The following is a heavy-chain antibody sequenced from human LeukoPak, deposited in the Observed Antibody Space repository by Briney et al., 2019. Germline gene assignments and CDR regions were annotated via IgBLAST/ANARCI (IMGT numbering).Heavy chain of an antibody. J-gene: IGHJ4*02. CDR2: IYYSGST. D-gene: IGHD3-22*01. CDR1: GGSISSGDYY. V-gene: IGHV4-30-4*08. Sequence: LSETLSLTCPFSGGSISSGDYYWSWIRQPPGKGLEWIRYIYYSGSTYYNPSLKSRVTISVDTSKDQFSLKLSSVAAADTAVYYCARGITMIVVVDYWGQGTLVTVSS. CDR3: ARGITMIVVVDY.